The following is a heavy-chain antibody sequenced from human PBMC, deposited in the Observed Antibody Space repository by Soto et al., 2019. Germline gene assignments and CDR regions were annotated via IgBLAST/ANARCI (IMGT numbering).Heavy chain of an antibody. CDR1: GYIFTSYG. CDR3: VRDPDGHIDFDY. V-gene: IGHV1-18*01. CDR2: ISAYNGDT. J-gene: IGHJ4*02. Sequence: QVQLVQSGAEVKEPGASVKISCKAAGYIFTSYGISWVRQAPGHGLEWMSWISAYNGDTNYAQKVQGRVTMTTDTSTSTAFIELRSLRFDDTAVYYCVRDPDGHIDFDYWGQGTLVTVSS.